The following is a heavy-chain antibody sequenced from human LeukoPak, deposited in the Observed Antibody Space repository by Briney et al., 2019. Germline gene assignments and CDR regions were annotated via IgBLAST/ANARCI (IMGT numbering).Heavy chain of an antibody. J-gene: IGHJ4*02. V-gene: IGHV1-46*03. Sequence: ASAKVSCKASGYTFTSYYMHWVRQAPGQGLEWMGIINPSGGSTSYAQKFQGRVTITRETSTSTVYMELSSPRCEATAVYYCARDQVVPAAMGLGYWGQGTLVTVSS. CDR3: ARDQVVPAAMGLGY. D-gene: IGHD2-2*01. CDR1: GYTFTSYY. CDR2: INPSGGST.